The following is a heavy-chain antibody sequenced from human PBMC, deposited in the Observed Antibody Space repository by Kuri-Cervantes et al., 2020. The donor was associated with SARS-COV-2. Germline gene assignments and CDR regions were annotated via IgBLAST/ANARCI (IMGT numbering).Heavy chain of an antibody. CDR3: ATYDFWSGYSGYFQH. J-gene: IGHJ1*01. CDR2: IYYSGGT. D-gene: IGHD3-3*01. V-gene: IGHV4-39*07. Sequence: SETLSLTCTVSGGSISSSSYYWGWIRQPPGKGLEWIGSIYYSGGTYYNPSLKSRVTISVDTSKNQFSLKLSSVTAADTAVYYCATYDFWSGYSGYFQHWGQGTLVTVSS. CDR1: GGSISSSSYY.